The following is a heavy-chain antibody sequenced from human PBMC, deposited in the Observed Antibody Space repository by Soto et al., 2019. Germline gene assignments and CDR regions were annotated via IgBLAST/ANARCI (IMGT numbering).Heavy chain of an antibody. Sequence: QVQLVESGGGVVQPGRSLRLSCAASGFTFSSYALHWVRQAPGKGLEWVAVLSHDGNSEYYADSVKGRFTISRDNSGNTLYLQMNSLRDEDTAVYYCARDGGPDYGDYWGQGTLVTVSS. J-gene: IGHJ4*02. V-gene: IGHV3-30-3*01. CDR2: LSHDGNSE. CDR3: ARDGGPDYGDY. D-gene: IGHD3-10*01. CDR1: GFTFSSYA.